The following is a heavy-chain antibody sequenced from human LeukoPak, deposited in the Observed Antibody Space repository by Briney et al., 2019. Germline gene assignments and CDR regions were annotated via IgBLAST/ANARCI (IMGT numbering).Heavy chain of an antibody. Sequence: LTGGSLRLSCAASGFTLSSYAMTWVRQAPGKGLEWVSDIGDSGATTYYADSVKGRFTISRDNSKNTLYLQMSSLRAEDTAVYFCASFHYYGSGAYYLSYWGQGTLVTVSS. V-gene: IGHV3-23*01. D-gene: IGHD3-10*01. CDR3: ASFHYYGSGAYYLSY. J-gene: IGHJ4*02. CDR1: GFTLSSYA. CDR2: IGDSGATT.